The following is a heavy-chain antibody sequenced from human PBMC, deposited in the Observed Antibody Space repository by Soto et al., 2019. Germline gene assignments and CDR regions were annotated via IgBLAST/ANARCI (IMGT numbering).Heavy chain of an antibody. J-gene: IGHJ4*02. D-gene: IGHD1-26*01. Sequence: QVQLQESGPGLVKPSETLSLTCTVSGGSISSYYWSWIRQPPGKGLEWIGYIYYSGSTNYNPSLKSRVTISVDTSKNQFSLKLSSVTAAATAVYYCASMGATPRYFDYWGQGTLVTVSS. CDR2: IYYSGST. CDR3: ASMGATPRYFDY. CDR1: GGSISSYY. V-gene: IGHV4-59*01.